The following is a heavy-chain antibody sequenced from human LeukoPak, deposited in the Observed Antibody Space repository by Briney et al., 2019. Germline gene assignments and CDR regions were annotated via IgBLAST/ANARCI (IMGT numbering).Heavy chain of an antibody. CDR3: AKWGDYDVLTGYYVSDY. V-gene: IGHV3-23*01. CDR1: GFTFSSYA. J-gene: IGHJ4*02. D-gene: IGHD3-9*01. CDR2: ISGSGGST. Sequence: GGSLRHSCAASGFTFSSYAMSWVRQAPGKGLEWVSAISGSGGSTYYADSVKGRFTISRDNSKNTLYLQMNSLRAEDTAVYYCAKWGDYDVLTGYYVSDYWGQGTLVTVSS.